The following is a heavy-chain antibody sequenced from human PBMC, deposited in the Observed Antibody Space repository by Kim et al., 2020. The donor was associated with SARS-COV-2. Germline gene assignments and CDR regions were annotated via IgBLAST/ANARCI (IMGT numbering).Heavy chain of an antibody. CDR3: ARDPGRTFWNLQTPDLDYYYGMDV. J-gene: IGHJ6*02. D-gene: IGHD1-7*01. V-gene: IGHV3-11*05. Sequence: GGSLRLSCAASGFTFSDYYMSWIRQAPGKGLEWVSYISSSSSYTNYADSVKGRFTISRDNAKNSLYLQMNSLRAEDTAVYYCARDPGRTFWNLQTPDLDYYYGMDVWGQGTTVSVSS. CDR1: GFTFSDYY. CDR2: ISSSSSYT.